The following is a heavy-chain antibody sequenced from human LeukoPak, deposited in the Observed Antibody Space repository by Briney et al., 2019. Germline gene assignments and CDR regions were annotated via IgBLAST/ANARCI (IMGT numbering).Heavy chain of an antibody. D-gene: IGHD3-16*02. V-gene: IGHV2-5*02. Sequence: SGPTLVKPTQTLTLTCTFSGFSLSTSGVGVGWIRQPPGKALEWLSLIYWDDDKRYSPSLKSRLTITKDTSENQVVLTMTNMDPVDTATYYCARTLVDYVWGSYRYTGFDYWCQGTLVTVSS. CDR1: GFSLSTSGVG. CDR3: ARTLVDYVWGSYRYTGFDY. CDR2: IYWDDDK. J-gene: IGHJ4*02.